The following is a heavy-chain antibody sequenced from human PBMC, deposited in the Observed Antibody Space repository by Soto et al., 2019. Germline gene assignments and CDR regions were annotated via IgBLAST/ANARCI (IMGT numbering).Heavy chain of an antibody. CDR1: GLIFSNYK. J-gene: IGHJ4*02. CDR3: ARDTDGLHY. Sequence: CAASGLIFSNYKMHWVRQAPGKGLVWVSRINTDGSITDYADSVKGRFTVSRDNPKNTLYLQMNSLRAEDTAVYYCARDTDGLHYWGQGTLVTVSS. CDR2: INTDGSIT. V-gene: IGHV3-74*01.